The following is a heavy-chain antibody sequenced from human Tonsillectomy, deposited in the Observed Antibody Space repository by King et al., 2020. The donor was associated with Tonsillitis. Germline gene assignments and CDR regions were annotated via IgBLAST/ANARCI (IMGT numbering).Heavy chain of an antibody. Sequence: VQSGGSLRLSYTASGFTFSYYAMHWVRQAPGRGLEWVAFMRHDGSVKSYRDSVKGRFTISRDNSKNTLYLQMNSLRPEDTAVYYCANLARDFDYWGQGTLVTVSS. CDR2: MRHDGSVK. V-gene: IGHV3-30*02. J-gene: IGHJ4*02. CDR3: ANLARDFDY. CDR1: GFTFSYYA.